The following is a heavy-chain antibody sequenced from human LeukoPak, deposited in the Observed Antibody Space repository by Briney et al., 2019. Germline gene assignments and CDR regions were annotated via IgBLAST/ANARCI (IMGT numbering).Heavy chain of an antibody. CDR1: GDIVSTSSAV. CDR2: TYYRSKWYT. CDR3: ARDGRSVTAFDI. J-gene: IGHJ3*02. Sequence: SQTLSLTCAISGDIVSTSSAVNWIRQSPSRGLEWLGRTYYRSKWYTDYAVSVKSRITINPDTSKNQFSLHLNSVTPEDTAVYCARDGRSVTAFDIWGQGTMVTVSS. V-gene: IGHV6-1*01. D-gene: IGHD3-10*01.